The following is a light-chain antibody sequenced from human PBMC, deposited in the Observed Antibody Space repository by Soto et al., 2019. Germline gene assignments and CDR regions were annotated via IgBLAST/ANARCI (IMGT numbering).Light chain of an antibody. CDR2: KVS. CDR1: QSLAYSDGNTY. CDR3: MQGTHWPPYT. Sequence: DVVMTQSPLSLPVTLGQPASISCRSSQSLAYSDGNTYLNWFQQRPGQSPMRLIYKVSNRDSGVPDRFSGSWSGTDFTLKISRVEAEDVGIYYCMQGTHWPPYTFGQGTKLEIK. V-gene: IGKV2-30*01. J-gene: IGKJ2*01.